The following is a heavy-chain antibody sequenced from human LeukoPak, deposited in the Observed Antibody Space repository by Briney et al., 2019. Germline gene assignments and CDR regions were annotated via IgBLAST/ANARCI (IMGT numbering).Heavy chain of an antibody. CDR3: ARVQQPSGIQGYYYGMDV. J-gene: IGHJ6*02. D-gene: IGHD6-13*01. Sequence: GGSLRLSCAASGFTHSGYEMKWVRQAPGKGLEWVSYISSGGSTTYYADSVKGRFTISRDSAKNSLYLQMNSLRAEDTAVYYCARVQQPSGIQGYYYGMDVWGQGTTVTVSS. V-gene: IGHV3-48*03. CDR1: GFTHSGYE. CDR2: ISSGGSTT.